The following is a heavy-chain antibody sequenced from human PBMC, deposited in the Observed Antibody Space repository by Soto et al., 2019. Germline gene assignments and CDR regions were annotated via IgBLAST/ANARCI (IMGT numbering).Heavy chain of an antibody. J-gene: IGHJ4*02. CDR3: ARGRDSSSWSKHPQSDY. Sequence: PSETLSLTCAVYGGSFSGYYWSWIRQPPGKGLEWIGEINHSGSTNYNPSLKSRVTISVDTSKNQFSLKLSSVTAADTAVYYCARGRDSSSWSKHPQSDYWGQGTLVTVSS. D-gene: IGHD6-13*01. V-gene: IGHV4-34*01. CDR1: GGSFSGYY. CDR2: INHSGST.